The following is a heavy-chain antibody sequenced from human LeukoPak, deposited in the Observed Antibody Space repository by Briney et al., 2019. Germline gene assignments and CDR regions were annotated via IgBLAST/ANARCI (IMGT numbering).Heavy chain of an antibody. CDR3: ARDQRSSWYRD. D-gene: IGHD6-13*01. Sequence: PSETLSLTCTVSGGSISSYYWSWIRQPPGKGLEWIGYISNSGSTNYNPSLKSRVTISVDTSKNQFSLKLSSVTAADTAVYFCARDQRSSWYRDWGQGTLVTVSP. CDR2: ISNSGST. J-gene: IGHJ4*02. V-gene: IGHV4-59*01. CDR1: GGSISSYY.